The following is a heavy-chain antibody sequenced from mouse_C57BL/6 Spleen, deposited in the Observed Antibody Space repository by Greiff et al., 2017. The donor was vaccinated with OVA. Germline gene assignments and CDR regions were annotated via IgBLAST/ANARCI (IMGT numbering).Heavy chain of an antibody. J-gene: IGHJ4*01. CDR1: GFSFNTYA. V-gene: IGHV10-1*01. D-gene: IGHD1-1*01. CDR2: IRSKSNNYAT. CDR3: VREVLIRGPAMDD. Sequence: EVKVEESGGGLVQPKGSLKLSCAASGFSFNTYAMNWVRQAPGKGLEWVARIRSKSNNYATYYADSVKDRFTISRDDSESMLYLQMNNLKTEDTAMYYCVREVLIRGPAMDDWGQGTSVTVSS.